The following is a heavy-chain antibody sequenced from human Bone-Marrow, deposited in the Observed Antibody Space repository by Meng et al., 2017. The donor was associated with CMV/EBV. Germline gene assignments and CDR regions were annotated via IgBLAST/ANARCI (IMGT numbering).Heavy chain of an antibody. CDR1: GYTFTGYY. D-gene: IGHD2-2*01. CDR2: INPNSGGT. V-gene: IGHV1-2*02. Sequence: ASVKVSCKASGYTFTGYYMHWVRQAPGQGLEWMGWINPNSGGTNYAPRFQGRVTLTTDTSTTTAYMELRSLRSDDTAVYYCARDSRAYCRTTSCSPYYFDHWGQGTLVTVSS. J-gene: IGHJ4*02. CDR3: ARDSRAYCRTTSCSPYYFDH.